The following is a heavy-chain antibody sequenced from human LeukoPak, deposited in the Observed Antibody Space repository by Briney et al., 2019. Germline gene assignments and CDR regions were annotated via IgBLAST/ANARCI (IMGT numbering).Heavy chain of an antibody. CDR1: GFTFSDYY. D-gene: IGHD6-13*01. CDR2: ISSSGSTI. V-gene: IGHV3-11*01. CDR3: ARVGSSWYSDYFDY. Sequence: GGALRLSCAASGFTFSDYYMSWIRQAPGKGLEWVSYISSSGSTIYYADSVKGRFTISRDNAKNSLYLQMNSLRAEDTAVYYCARVGSSWYSDYFDYWGQGTLVTVSS. J-gene: IGHJ4*02.